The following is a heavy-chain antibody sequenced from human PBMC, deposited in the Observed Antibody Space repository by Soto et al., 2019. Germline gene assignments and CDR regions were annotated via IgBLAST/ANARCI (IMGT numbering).Heavy chain of an antibody. Sequence: ASVKVSCKASGYTFTSYAMHWVRQAPGQRLEWMGWFSAYNGNTNYALNFQGRVTITADESTSTAYMELSSLRSEDTAVYYCARESRYCSGGSCYFLPGIDYWGQGTLVTVS. V-gene: IGHV1-3*01. CDR2: FSAYNGNT. CDR3: ARESRYCSGGSCYFLPGIDY. J-gene: IGHJ4*02. D-gene: IGHD2-15*01. CDR1: GYTFTSYA.